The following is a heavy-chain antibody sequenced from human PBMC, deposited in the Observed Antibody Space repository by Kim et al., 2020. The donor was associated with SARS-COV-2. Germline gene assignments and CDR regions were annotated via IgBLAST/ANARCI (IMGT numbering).Heavy chain of an antibody. CDR3: ARVVLGRYFVSFYYYYGMDV. J-gene: IGHJ6*02. CDR2: IKQDGSEK. D-gene: IGHD3-9*01. V-gene: IGHV3-7*03. Sequence: GGSLRLSCAASGFTFSSYWMSWVRQAPGKGLEWVANIKQDGSEKYYVDSVKGRFTISRDNAKNSLYLQMNSLRAEDTAVYYCARVVLGRYFVSFYYYYGMDVWGQGTTVTVSS. CDR1: GFTFSSYW.